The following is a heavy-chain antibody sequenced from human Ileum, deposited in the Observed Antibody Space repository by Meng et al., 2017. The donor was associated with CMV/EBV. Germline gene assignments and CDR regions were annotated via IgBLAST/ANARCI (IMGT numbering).Heavy chain of an antibody. CDR2: IYKDGST. CDR1: GFSFTVFA. Sequence: GESLKISCAASGFSFTVFAMTWVRQAPGKGLECVSVIYKDGSTSYAASVKGRFTISRDTSKMTVSLKMNSMRVEDTAVYYCLRSFHYWSFDGWGQGATVTVSS. CDR3: LRSFHYWSFDG. J-gene: IGHJ6*02. D-gene: IGHD3-3*02. V-gene: IGHV3-23*03.